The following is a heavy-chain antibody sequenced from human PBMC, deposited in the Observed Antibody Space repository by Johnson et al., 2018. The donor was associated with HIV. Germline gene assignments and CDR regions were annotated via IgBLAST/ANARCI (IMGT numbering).Heavy chain of an antibody. CDR3: AKAGAFDI. Sequence: QVQLVESGGVVVQPGRSLRLSCAASGFTFSSYGMHWVRQAPGKGLEWVAVISYDGSNKYYADSVKGRFTISRDNSKNTLYLQMNSLRAEDTAVYYCAKAGAFDIWGQGTMVTVSS. V-gene: IGHV3-30*18. CDR2: ISYDGSNK. CDR1: GFTFSSYG. J-gene: IGHJ3*02.